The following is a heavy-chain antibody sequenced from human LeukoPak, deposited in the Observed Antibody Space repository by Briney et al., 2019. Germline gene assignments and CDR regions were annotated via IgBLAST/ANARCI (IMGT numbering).Heavy chain of an antibody. J-gene: IGHJ6*03. CDR2: INSDGSST. CDR1: GFTFSTYW. CDR3: ARSTSHYYYYYMDV. Sequence: GGSLRLSCAASGFTFSTYWMHWVRQAPGKGLVWVSRINSDGSSTTYADSVMGRFTISRDNATNTLYLQINSLRAEDTAVYYCARSTSHYYYYYMDVWGKGTTVTISS. V-gene: IGHV3-74*01.